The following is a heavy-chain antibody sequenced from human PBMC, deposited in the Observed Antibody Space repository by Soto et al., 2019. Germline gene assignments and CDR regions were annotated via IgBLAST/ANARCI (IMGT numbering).Heavy chain of an antibody. Sequence: GASVKVSCKTSGCNFNTYALTWVRQALGQGLEWIGGIIPMFDIKNVAQRFQGRVTLNADDSMTTAYMEMTSLRSDDTAVYYCAKEAGDHWGQGTLVTVSS. D-gene: IGHD3-10*01. J-gene: IGHJ4*02. CDR1: GCNFNTYA. V-gene: IGHV1-69*13. CDR3: AKEAGDH. CDR2: IIPMFDIK.